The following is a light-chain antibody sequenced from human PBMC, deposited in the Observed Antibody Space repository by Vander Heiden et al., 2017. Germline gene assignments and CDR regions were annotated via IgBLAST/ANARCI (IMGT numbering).Light chain of an antibody. Sequence: QSVLTQPPSASGTPGQRVTIHCSESSSNLGSNIVNWYQQVPGTAPKLLIYSDNQRPSGVPDRFSGSKSGPSASLAISGLQSEDEADYFCAAWDASLNGPVFGGGTKLTVL. CDR2: SDN. J-gene: IGLJ3*02. V-gene: IGLV1-44*01. CDR1: SSNLGSNI. CDR3: AAWDASLNGPV.